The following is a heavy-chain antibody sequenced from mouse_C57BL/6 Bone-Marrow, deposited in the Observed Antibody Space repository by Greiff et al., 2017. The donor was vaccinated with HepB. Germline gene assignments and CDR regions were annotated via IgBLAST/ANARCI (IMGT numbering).Heavy chain of an antibody. CDR3: YSNSYVDY. D-gene: IGHD2-5*01. V-gene: IGHV1-15*01. Sequence: QVQLQQSGAELVRPGASVTLSCKASGYTFTDYEMHWVKQTPVHGLDWIGAIDPETGGSAYNQKFTGKAILTADKSSSTAYMELRSLTSEDSAVYYCYSNSYVDYWGQGTTLTVSS. CDR1: GYTFTDYE. J-gene: IGHJ2*01. CDR2: IDPETGGS.